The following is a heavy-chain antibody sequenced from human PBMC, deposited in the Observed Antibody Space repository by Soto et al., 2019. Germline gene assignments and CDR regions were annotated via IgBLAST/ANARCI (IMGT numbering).Heavy chain of an antibody. J-gene: IGHJ4*02. D-gene: IGHD2-21*02. Sequence: GGSLRLSCEVSGFTLSNYAMSWVRQAPGKGLEWVSTIGDSNSNTYYAASVKGRFTISRDNSKNTLSLQMNSLGAEDTALYYCAKATGLHCSSGCYSRVFDYWGQGILVTV. CDR1: GFTLSNYA. V-gene: IGHV3-23*01. CDR2: IGDSNSNT. CDR3: AKATGLHCSSGCYSRVFDY.